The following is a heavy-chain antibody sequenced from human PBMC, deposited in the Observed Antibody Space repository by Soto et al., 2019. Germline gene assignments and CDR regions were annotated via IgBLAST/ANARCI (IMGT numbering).Heavy chain of an antibody. Sequence: SETLSRTXTVSGGSISSGGYYWSWIRQHPGKGLEWIGYIYYSGSTYYNPSLKSRVTISVDTSKNQFSLKLSSVTTADTAVYYCASITHRYCSSNSCYGGFAYWGQGTLVTVSS. CDR2: IYYSGST. CDR1: GGSISSGGYY. V-gene: IGHV4-31*02. D-gene: IGHD2-2*01. CDR3: ASITHRYCSSNSCYGGFAY. J-gene: IGHJ4*02.